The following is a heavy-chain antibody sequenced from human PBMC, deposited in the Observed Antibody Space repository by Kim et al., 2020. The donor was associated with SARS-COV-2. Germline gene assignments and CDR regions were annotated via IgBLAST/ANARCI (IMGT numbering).Heavy chain of an antibody. J-gene: IGHJ3*02. CDR3: ERDVWFRNDTSDALDI. D-gene: IGHD3-10*01. Sequence: SIESRVTISVATSKNQFSLKLSSVTAADTAVYYCERDVWFRNDTSDALDIWGQGTMVTVSS. V-gene: IGHV4-39*02.